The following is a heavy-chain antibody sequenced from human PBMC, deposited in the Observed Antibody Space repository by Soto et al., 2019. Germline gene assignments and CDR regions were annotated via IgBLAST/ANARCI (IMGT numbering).Heavy chain of an antibody. CDR1: GFTFSNYA. CDR3: AKGVSSRGYYFDY. CDR2: ISDDGSNK. Sequence: QVQLVESGGGVVQPGRSLRLSCAASGFTFSNYAMHWVRQATGKGLEWVAFISDDGSNKYNADSVKGRFTISRDNSKNTLYLQMDSLRAEDTAVYYCAKGVSSRGYYFDYWGQGTLVTVSS. V-gene: IGHV3-30*18. D-gene: IGHD3-16*02. J-gene: IGHJ4*02.